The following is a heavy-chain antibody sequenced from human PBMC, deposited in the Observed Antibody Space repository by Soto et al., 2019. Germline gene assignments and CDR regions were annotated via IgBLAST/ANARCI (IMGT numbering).Heavy chain of an antibody. J-gene: IGHJ4*02. CDR1: GGSFSGYY. V-gene: IGHV4-34*01. CDR3: ASSHTWWAYYFDY. Sequence: QVQLQQWGAGLLKPSETLYLTCAVYGGSFSGYYWSWIRQPPGKGLEWIGEINHSGSTNYNPSLKRRVTISVDTSKNQFSLKLSSVTAADTAVYYCASSHTWWAYYFDYWGQGTLVTVSS. D-gene: IGHD2-15*01. CDR2: INHSGST.